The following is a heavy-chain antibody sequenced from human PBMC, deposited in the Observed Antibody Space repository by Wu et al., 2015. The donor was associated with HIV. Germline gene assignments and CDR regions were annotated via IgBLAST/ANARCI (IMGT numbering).Heavy chain of an antibody. CDR3: ARGVVVVPRNVRLSWFDP. D-gene: IGHD2-2*01. CDR1: GTSVSSDYY. CDR2: LYHTGST. Sequence: QVQLQESGPGLVKPSETLSLTCVVSGTSVSSDYYWGWIRQTPGKGLEWIGTLYHTGSTYYNPSLKSRVTISVDTSQNHFSLKLSSVTAADTAVYYCARGVVVVPRNVRLSWFDPGAREPWSPSPQ. V-gene: IGHV4-38-2*01. J-gene: IGHJ5*02.